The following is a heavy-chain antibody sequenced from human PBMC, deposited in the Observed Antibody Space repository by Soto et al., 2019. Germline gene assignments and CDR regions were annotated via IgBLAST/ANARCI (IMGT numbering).Heavy chain of an antibody. D-gene: IGHD2-15*01. CDR2: ISSSSSYI. V-gene: IGHV3-21*01. Sequence: GGSLRLSCAASGFTFSSYSMNWVRQAPGKGLEWVSSISSSSSYIYYADSVKGRFTISRDNAKNSLYLQMNSLRAEDTAVYYCARDLVVVTVPRYNWFDPWGQGTLVTVSS. CDR3: ARDLVVVTVPRYNWFDP. CDR1: GFTFSSYS. J-gene: IGHJ5*02.